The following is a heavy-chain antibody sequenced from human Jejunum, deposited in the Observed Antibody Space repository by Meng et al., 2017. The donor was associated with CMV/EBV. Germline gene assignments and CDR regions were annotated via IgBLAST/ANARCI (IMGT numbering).Heavy chain of an antibody. D-gene: IGHD5-12*01. Sequence: FPFSDHDMDWVRQAPGKGLEWVGRIRPKANSYTTEYAASVKGRFTISRDDSKNSLYLQMNSLKSEDTAVYYCARVAVWISAYDAFDIWGQGTMVTVSS. CDR1: FPFSDHD. CDR2: IRPKANSYTT. CDR3: ARVAVWISAYDAFDI. V-gene: IGHV3-72*01. J-gene: IGHJ3*02.